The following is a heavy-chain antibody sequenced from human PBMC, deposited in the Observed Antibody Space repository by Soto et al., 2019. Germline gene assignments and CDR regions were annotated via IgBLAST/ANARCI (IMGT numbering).Heavy chain of an antibody. Sequence: GGSLRLSCAASGFTFSNYAISWVRQTPGKGLEWVSVISGSGDFTYYADSVKGRFTISRDNPKNTIYLQMNSLRAEDTAVYYCAKGFSGSGSYYNERAFDSWGQGTLVTVSS. CDR1: GFTFSNYA. CDR3: AKGFSGSGSYYNERAFDS. V-gene: IGHV3-23*01. CDR2: ISGSGDFT. J-gene: IGHJ4*02. D-gene: IGHD3-10*01.